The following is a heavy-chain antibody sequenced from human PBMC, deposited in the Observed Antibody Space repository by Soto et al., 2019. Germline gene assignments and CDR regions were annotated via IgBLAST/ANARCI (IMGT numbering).Heavy chain of an antibody. CDR2: IYPGDSDT. CDR3: ARPQGYSRSWSIDAFDI. V-gene: IGHV5-51*01. J-gene: IGHJ3*02. D-gene: IGHD6-13*01. Sequence: PGESLKISCKGSGYSFTSYWIGWVLQMPGKGLEWMGIIYPGDSDTRYSPSFQGQVTISADKSISTAYLQWSSLKASDTAMYYCARPQGYSRSWSIDAFDIWGKGKTVTVSS. CDR1: GYSFTSYW.